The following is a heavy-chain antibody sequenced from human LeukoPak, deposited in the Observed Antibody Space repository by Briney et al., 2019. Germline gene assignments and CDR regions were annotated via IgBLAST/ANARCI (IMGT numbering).Heavy chain of an antibody. V-gene: IGHV3-48*04. CDR3: ARDGAREDDVWGSYRMNRLGAFDI. Sequence: PGGSLRLSCAASGFTFSSYSMNWVRQAPGKGLEWVSSISASGVTIYYADSVKGRFTISRDNAKNSLYLQMNSLRAEDTALYYCARDGAREDDVWGSYRMNRLGAFDIWGQGSMVTVSS. CDR1: GFTFSSYS. D-gene: IGHD3-16*02. CDR2: ISASGVTI. J-gene: IGHJ3*02.